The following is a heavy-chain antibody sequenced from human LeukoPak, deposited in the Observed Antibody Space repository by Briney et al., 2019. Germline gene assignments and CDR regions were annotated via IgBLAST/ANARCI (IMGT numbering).Heavy chain of an antibody. V-gene: IGHV3-11*01. CDR3: EAGIGDY. Sequence: PGGPLRLSCGASGFQLSYYYMRWIRQAPGKGLEWLSYISSSGNVTYYADSVKGRFIVSRDNTKSALFLQMNSLRVEDTALYYCEAGIGDYWGQGALLTVSS. J-gene: IGHJ4*02. CDR2: ISSSGNVT. D-gene: IGHD6-13*01. CDR1: GFQLSYYY.